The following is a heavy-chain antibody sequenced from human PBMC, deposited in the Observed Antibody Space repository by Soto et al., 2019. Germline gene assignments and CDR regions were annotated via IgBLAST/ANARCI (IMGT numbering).Heavy chain of an antibody. CDR2: IYYSGST. D-gene: IGHD4-17*01. Sequence: SETLSLTCTVSGGSISSSSFHWGWIRQPPGKGLEWIGSIYYSGSTYYSPSLKSRVTISVDTSKNQFSLKLSSVTAADTAVYYCARAYGGTAFDYWGQGTLVTVSS. CDR3: ARAYGGTAFDY. V-gene: IGHV4-39*07. J-gene: IGHJ4*02. CDR1: GGSISSSSFH.